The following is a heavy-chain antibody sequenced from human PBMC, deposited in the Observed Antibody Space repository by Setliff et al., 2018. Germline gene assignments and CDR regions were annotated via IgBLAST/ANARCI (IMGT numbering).Heavy chain of an antibody. D-gene: IGHD5-18*01. J-gene: IGHJ6*02. CDR3: VRDRTAYSYGLDV. CDR1: GGSISPYF. CDR2: IYHNGNT. Sequence: SETLSLTCTVSGGSISPYFWSWIRQPPGKGPEWIGYIYHNGNTNFNPSLKTRVTMSVDPSKNQFALNLRSVTAADTAVYYCVRDRTAYSYGLDVWAQGTTVTVS. V-gene: IGHV4-59*01.